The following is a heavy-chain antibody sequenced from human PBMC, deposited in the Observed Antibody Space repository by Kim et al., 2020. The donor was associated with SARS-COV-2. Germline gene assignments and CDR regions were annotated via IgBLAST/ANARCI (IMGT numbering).Heavy chain of an antibody. CDR3: AREWGS. V-gene: IGHV3-30*13. J-gene: IGHJ1*01. D-gene: IGHD3-16*01. Sequence: DASKTYYEDYVKGRFTIYRDNSKSRVYLQMNSLRDEDTTVYYCAREWGSWGQGTLVTVSS. CDR2: DASKT.